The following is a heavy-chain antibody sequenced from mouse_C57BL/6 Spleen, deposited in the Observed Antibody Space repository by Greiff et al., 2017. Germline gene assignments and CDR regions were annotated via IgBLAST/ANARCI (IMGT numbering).Heavy chain of an antibody. CDR2: ISSGSSTI. Sequence: DVMLVESGGGLVKPGGSLKLSCAASGFTFSDYGMHWVRQAPEKGLEWVAYISSGSSTIYYADTVKGRFTISRDNAKNTLFLQMTSLRSEDTAMYYCARTATVVAYYYAMDYWGQGTSVTVSS. D-gene: IGHD1-1*01. J-gene: IGHJ4*01. CDR1: GFTFSDYG. V-gene: IGHV5-17*01. CDR3: ARTATVVAYYYAMDY.